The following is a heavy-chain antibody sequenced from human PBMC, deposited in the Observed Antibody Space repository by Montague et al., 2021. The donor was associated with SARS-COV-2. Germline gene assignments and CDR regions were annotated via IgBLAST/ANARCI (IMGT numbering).Heavy chain of an antibody. J-gene: IGHJ6*01. CDR3: SGESVSSFGVVIFGMDG. V-gene: IGHV3-21*01. CDR1: GFNFTNYN. Sequence: SLRLSCAASGFNFTNYNINWVRQPPGTGLEWVSSISGSGFGGPYIYYSDPVKGRFTISRDNAQNSVYLQMNSLRAEDTSLSYWSGESVSSFGVVIFGMDGGGRGTTVPASS. CDR2: ISGSGFGGPYI. D-gene: IGHD3-3*01.